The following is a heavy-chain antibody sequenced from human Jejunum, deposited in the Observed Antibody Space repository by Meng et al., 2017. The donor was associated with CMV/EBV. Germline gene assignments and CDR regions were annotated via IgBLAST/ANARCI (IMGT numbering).Heavy chain of an antibody. CDR1: GYTFTTYG. V-gene: IGHV1-18*01. D-gene: IGHD2-8*01. J-gene: IGHJ4*02. CDR3: ARTTLDCTNGVCYEY. Sequence: GYTFTTYGISWLRQAPGQGFGWMAWISGYSGEATYSQKFQGRVTTTTDTSTNTAYMELMSLKSDDTAVYYCARTTLDCTNGVCYEYWGQGTLVTVSS. CDR2: ISGYSGEA.